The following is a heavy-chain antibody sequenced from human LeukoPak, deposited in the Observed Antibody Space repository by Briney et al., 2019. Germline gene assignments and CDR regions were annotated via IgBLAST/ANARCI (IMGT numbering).Heavy chain of an antibody. CDR1: GFSFSNAW. D-gene: IGHD3-16*01. V-gene: IGHV3-53*01. J-gene: IGHJ4*02. CDR2: IYVSGDT. CDR3: ARDRLQYFDY. Sequence: GGSLRLSCATSGFSFSNAWMNWVRQAPGKGLEWVSLIYVSGDTYYTDSVKGRFTISRDTSENTLYLQMNSLRVEDTAVYYCARDRLQYFDYWGQGTLVTVSS.